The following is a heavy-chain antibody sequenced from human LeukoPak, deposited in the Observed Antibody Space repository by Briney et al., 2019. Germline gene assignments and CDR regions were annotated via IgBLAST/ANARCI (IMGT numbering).Heavy chain of an antibody. D-gene: IGHD3-22*01. CDR1: GYTFTGYY. V-gene: IGHV1-2*02. CDR3: ARSIITSAPDEYYFDY. J-gene: IGHJ4*02. CDR2: INPNSGGT. Sequence: ASVKVSCKASGYTFTGYYMHWVRQAPGQGLEWMGWINPNSGGTNYAQKFQGRVTMTRDTSISTAYMELSRLRSDDTAVYYCARSIITSAPDEYYFDYWGQGTLVTVSS.